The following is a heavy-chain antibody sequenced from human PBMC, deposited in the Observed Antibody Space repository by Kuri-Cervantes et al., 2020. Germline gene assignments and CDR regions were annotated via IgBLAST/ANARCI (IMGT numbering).Heavy chain of an antibody. CDR3: AKDRRFGSNQLDY. J-gene: IGHJ4*02. CDR2: ISDTGYTT. D-gene: IGHD6-13*01. CDR1: GFTFSRYT. V-gene: IGHV3-23*01. Sequence: GESLKISCTASGFTFSRYTMSWVRQAPGKGLKWVSTISDTGYTTYYADSVKGRFTISRDNSNNTLHLQMHSLRSEDTAIYFCAKDRRFGSNQLDYWGQGTLVTVSS.